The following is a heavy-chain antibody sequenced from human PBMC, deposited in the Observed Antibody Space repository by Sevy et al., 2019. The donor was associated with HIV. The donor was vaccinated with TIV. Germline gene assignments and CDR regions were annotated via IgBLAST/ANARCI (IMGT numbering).Heavy chain of an antibody. Sequence: GGSLRLSCAASGFTFSDYYMSWIRQAPGKGLEWVSYISSSGSTIYYADSVKGQFTISRDNAKNSLYLQMNSLRAEDTAVYYCARDGDYGDLSYWYFDLWGRGTLVTVSS. CDR2: ISSSGSTI. CDR1: GFTFSDYY. V-gene: IGHV3-11*01. J-gene: IGHJ2*01. D-gene: IGHD4-17*01. CDR3: ARDGDYGDLSYWYFDL.